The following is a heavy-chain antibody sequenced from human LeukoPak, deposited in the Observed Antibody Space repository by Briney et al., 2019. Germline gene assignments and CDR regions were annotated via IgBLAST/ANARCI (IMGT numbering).Heavy chain of an antibody. Sequence: GGSLRLSCAASGFTVSTNYMSWVRQAPGKGLEWVSIIYSGGTTYYAAPVKGRFTISRDDSKNTLYLQMNSLKTEDTAVYYCTTDPLVWFGESHDYWGQGTLVTVSS. CDR2: IYSGGTT. D-gene: IGHD3-10*01. CDR1: GFTVSTNY. CDR3: TTDPLVWFGESHDY. J-gene: IGHJ4*02. V-gene: IGHV3-66*01.